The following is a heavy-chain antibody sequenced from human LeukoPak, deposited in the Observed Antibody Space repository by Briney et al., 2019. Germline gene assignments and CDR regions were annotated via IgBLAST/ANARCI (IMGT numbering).Heavy chain of an antibody. CDR3: ARDPTGLIDY. CDR1: GFTVSSNY. V-gene: IGHV3-66*01. D-gene: IGHD1-1*01. J-gene: IGHJ4*02. CDR2: IYSGGST. Sequence: GRSLRLSCAASGFTVSSNYMSWVRQAPGKGLEWVSVIYSGGSTYYADSVKGRFTISRDNSKNTLYLQMNSLRAEDTAVYYCARDPTGLIDYWGQGTLVTVSS.